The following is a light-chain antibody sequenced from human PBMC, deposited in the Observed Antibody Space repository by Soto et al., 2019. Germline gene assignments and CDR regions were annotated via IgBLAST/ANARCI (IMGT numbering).Light chain of an antibody. CDR2: EAS. V-gene: IGKV1-39*01. Sequence: DIQMTHSPSSLSASAGDRVTITCRASQGISTYLNWYQQKPGKAPKVLIYEASSLQSGVPSRFSGSGSGTDFTLTITSLQLEDYATYYCQQSYNTPRTFGQGTKVDI. J-gene: IGKJ1*01. CDR3: QQSYNTPRT. CDR1: QGISTY.